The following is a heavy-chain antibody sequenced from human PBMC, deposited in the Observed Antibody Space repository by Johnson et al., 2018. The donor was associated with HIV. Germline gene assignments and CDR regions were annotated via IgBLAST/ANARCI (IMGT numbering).Heavy chain of an antibody. CDR3: ARDHGQLWLLPAFDI. CDR1: GFTFSSYG. D-gene: IGHD5-18*01. V-gene: IGHV3-30*02. J-gene: IGHJ3*02. Sequence: QVQLVESGGGLVQPGGSLRLSCAASGFTFSSYGMHWVRQAPGKGLEWVAFIRYDGSNKYYADSVKGRFTISRDNSKNTLYLQMNSLRVEDTAVYYCARDHGQLWLLPAFDIWGQGTMVTVSS. CDR2: IRYDGSNK.